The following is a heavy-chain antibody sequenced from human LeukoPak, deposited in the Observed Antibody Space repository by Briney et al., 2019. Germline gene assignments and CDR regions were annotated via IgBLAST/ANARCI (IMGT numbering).Heavy chain of an antibody. Sequence: PSETLSLTCTVSGGSISSYYWSWIRQPAGKGLEWIGRIYTSGSTNYNPSLKSRVIMSVDTSKNQFSLKLSSVTAADTAVYYCARDRIAARRGVDWFDPWGQGTLVTVSS. CDR2: IYTSGST. D-gene: IGHD6-6*01. J-gene: IGHJ5*02. CDR1: GGSISSYY. CDR3: ARDRIAARRGVDWFDP. V-gene: IGHV4-4*07.